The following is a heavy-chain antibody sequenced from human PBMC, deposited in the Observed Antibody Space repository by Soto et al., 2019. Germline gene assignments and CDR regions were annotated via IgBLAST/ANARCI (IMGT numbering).Heavy chain of an antibody. V-gene: IGHV1-18*01. J-gene: IGHJ6*02. Sequence: ASVKVSCTASGYTFTSYGISWVRQAPGQGLEWMGWISAYNGNTNYAQKLQGRVTMTTDTSTSTAYMELRSLRSDDTAVYYCARVHYDSSGYSPLYYYYYYGMDVWGQGTTVTVSS. CDR2: ISAYNGNT. CDR1: GYTFTSYG. D-gene: IGHD3-22*01. CDR3: ARVHYDSSGYSPLYYYYYYGMDV.